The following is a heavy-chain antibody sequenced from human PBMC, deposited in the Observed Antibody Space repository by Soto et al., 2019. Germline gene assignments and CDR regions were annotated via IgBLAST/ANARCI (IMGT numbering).Heavy chain of an antibody. CDR2: IIPIFGTA. J-gene: IGHJ4*02. CDR3: ARVRVLMVYAIHGPFDY. CDR1: GGTFSSYA. V-gene: IGHV1-69*12. D-gene: IGHD2-8*01. Sequence: QVQLVQSGAEVKKPGFSVKVSCKASGGTFSSYAISWVRQAPGQGLEWMGGIIPIFGTANYAQKFQGRVTITADESTSTAYMELSSLRSEDTAVYYCARVRVLMVYAIHGPFDYWGQGTLVTVSS.